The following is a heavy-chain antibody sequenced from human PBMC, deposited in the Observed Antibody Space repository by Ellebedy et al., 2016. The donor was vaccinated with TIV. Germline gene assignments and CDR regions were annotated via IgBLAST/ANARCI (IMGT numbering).Heavy chain of an antibody. CDR3: ERGGGHGYSYGLDY. J-gene: IGHJ4*02. CDR2: INTDGSTT. V-gene: IGHV3-74*01. D-gene: IGHD5-18*01. CDR1: GFTFLRYW. Sequence: GESLKISCAASGFTFLRYWIPWVRPSPGKGLLWVSHINTDGSTTNYADSVKGRFTISRDNAKNTLYLQMNSLRAEDTAGYYCERGGGHGYSYGLDYWGQGILVIVSS.